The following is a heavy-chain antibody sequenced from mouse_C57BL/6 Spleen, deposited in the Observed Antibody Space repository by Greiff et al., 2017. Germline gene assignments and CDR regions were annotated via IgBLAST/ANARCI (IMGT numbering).Heavy chain of an antibody. Sequence: EVQLVESGGGLVQPGGSLKLSCAASGFTFSDYYMYWVRQTPEKRLEWVAYISNGGGSTYYPDTVKGRFTISRDNAKNTLYLQMSRLKSEDTAMYYCARQRDSNYSWFAYWGQGTLVTVSA. V-gene: IGHV5-12*01. D-gene: IGHD2-5*01. CDR1: GFTFSDYY. J-gene: IGHJ3*01. CDR2: ISNGGGST. CDR3: ARQRDSNYSWFAY.